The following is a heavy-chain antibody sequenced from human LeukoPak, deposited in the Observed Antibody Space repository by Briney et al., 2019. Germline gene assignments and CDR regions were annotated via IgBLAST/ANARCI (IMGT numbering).Heavy chain of an antibody. D-gene: IGHD6-13*01. CDR2: ISGSGGST. Sequence: GGSLRLSCAASGFTFSSDAMSWVRQAPGKGLEWVSAISGSGGSTYYADSVKGRFTISRDNSKNTLYLQMNSLRAEDTAVYYCAKLAADRLRTENFDYWGQGTLVTVSS. CDR1: GFTFSSDA. V-gene: IGHV3-23*01. J-gene: IGHJ4*02. CDR3: AKLAADRLRTENFDY.